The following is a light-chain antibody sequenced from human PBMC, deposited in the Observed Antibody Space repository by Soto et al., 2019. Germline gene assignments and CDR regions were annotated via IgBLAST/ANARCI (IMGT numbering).Light chain of an antibody. CDR2: DAS. J-gene: IGKJ4*01. Sequence: ETVLTQSPATLSLSPGERATLSCRASQSISSYFAWYQQKPGQAPRLLIYDASNRATGIPARFSGSGSGTDFTLTISSLEPEDFAVYYCQQRSNWPLTFGGGTKVEIK. V-gene: IGKV3-11*01. CDR3: QQRSNWPLT. CDR1: QSISSY.